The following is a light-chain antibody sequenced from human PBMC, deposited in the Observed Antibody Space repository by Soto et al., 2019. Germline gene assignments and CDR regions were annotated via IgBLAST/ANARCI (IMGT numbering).Light chain of an antibody. V-gene: IGKV3-15*01. J-gene: IGKJ2*02. CDR3: QQYNNRPPLMCT. CDR1: QSVSSN. CDR2: GAS. Sequence: EIVMMQSPATLSVSPGERATLSCRASQSVSSNLAWYQQRPGQAPRLLIYGASPRASGIPARFSGSGSGTEFTLTINSLQSEDFAVYYCQQYNNRPPLMCTFGQGTKLEI.